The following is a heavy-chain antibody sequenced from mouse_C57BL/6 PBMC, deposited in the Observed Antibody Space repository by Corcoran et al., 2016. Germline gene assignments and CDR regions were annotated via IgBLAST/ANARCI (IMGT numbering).Heavy chain of an antibody. CDR1: GYTFTTYG. CDR3: ARYGYNYYAMDY. CDR2: INTYSGVP. V-gene: IGHV9-3*01. J-gene: IGHJ4*01. Sequence: QIQLVQSGPELKKPGETVKIFCKASGYTFTTYGMSWVKQAPGKGLKWMGWINTYSGVPTYADDFKGRFAFSLETSASTAYLQINNLKNEDTATYFCARYGYNYYAMDYWGQGTSVTVSS. D-gene: IGHD2-2*01.